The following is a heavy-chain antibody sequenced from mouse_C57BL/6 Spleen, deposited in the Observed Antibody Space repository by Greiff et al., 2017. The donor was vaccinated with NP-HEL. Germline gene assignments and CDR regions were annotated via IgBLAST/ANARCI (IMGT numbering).Heavy chain of an antibody. J-gene: IGHJ4*01. D-gene: IGHD2-2*01. CDR2: ISSGSSTI. CDR3: ARRMVTTGYAMDY. Sequence: EVQLVESGGGLVKPGGSLKLSCAASGFTFSDYGMHWVRQAPEKGLEWVAYISSGSSTIYYADTVKGRFTISRDNAKNTLFLQMTSPRSEDTAMYYCARRMVTTGYAMDYWGQGTSVTVSS. V-gene: IGHV5-17*01. CDR1: GFTFSDYG.